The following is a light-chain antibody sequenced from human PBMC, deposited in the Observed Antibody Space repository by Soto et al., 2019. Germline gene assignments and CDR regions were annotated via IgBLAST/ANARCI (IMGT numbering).Light chain of an antibody. CDR3: SSYAGSSVI. Sequence: QSVLTQPPSASGSPGQSVTISCSGTSSDVGSYMYVSWYQQHPGKVPKLMIYEVSKRPSGVPDRFSGFKSGNTASLTVSGLQAEDEAEYYCSSYAGSSVIFGGGTQLTVL. V-gene: IGLV2-8*01. J-gene: IGLJ2*01. CDR2: EVS. CDR1: SSDVGSYMY.